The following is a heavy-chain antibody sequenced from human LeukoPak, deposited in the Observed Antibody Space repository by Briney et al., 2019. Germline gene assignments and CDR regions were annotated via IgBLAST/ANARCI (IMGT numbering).Heavy chain of an antibody. D-gene: IGHD3-10*01. V-gene: IGHV3-30-3*01. Sequence: GGSLRLSCAASGFTFSSFPIHWVRQAPGKGLEWVAVISYDGSSQYYADSVKGRFTISRDNSKNTLWLQMNSLRAEDTAVYYCARAEAGELWFGELFNWGQGTLVTVSS. CDR3: ARAEAGELWFGELFN. CDR2: ISYDGSSQ. J-gene: IGHJ4*02. CDR1: GFTFSSFP.